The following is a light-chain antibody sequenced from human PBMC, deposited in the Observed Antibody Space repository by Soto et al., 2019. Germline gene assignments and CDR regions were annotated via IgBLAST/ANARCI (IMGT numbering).Light chain of an antibody. J-gene: IGKJ1*01. Sequence: DIVMTQSPDSLAVSLGERATINCKSSQNVLYSSNNKNYLAWYQQKLGQPPKLLIRWASTRESGVPDRFSGSGSGTDFTLTISRLEPEDFGVYYCQQYGRSPWTFGQGTKVEFK. CDR1: QNVLYSSNNKNY. V-gene: IGKV4-1*01. CDR3: QQYGRSPWT. CDR2: WAS.